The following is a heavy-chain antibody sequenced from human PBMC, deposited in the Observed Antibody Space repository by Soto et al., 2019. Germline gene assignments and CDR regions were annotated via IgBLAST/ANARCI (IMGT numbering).Heavy chain of an antibody. CDR3: AKSGGATQYYYDY. Sequence: GGSLRLSCAASAFTFNTYAMGWVRQAPGKGLEWVSAISVSGGGTYYADSVKGRFTISRDTSKNTLYLQMNSLRADDTAVYYFAKSGGATQYYYDYCGRGTLVTV. D-gene: IGHD1-26*01. CDR2: ISVSGGGT. CDR1: AFTFNTYA. V-gene: IGHV3-23*01. J-gene: IGHJ4*02.